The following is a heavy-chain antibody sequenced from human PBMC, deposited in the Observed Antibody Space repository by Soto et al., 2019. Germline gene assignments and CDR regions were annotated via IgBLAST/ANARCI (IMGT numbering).Heavy chain of an antibody. CDR1: GGSIITYY. J-gene: IGHJ4*02. D-gene: IGHD3-22*01. CDR3: ARERPYYGFDY. Sequence: SETPSLTCTVSGGSIITYYWSLIRQSPGKGLEWIVFVLYTGSTNYNPSLKSRVTISLDTSKNQFSLQLISVTAADTAVYYCARERPYYGFDYWGQGTPVTVSS. V-gene: IGHV4-59*01. CDR2: VLYTGST.